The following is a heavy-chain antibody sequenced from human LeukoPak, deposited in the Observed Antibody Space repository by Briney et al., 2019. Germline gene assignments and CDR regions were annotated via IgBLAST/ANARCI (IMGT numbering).Heavy chain of an antibody. V-gene: IGHV1-69*06. Sequence: ASVKVSCKASGGPFSSYAISWVRQAPGQGLEWMGGIIPMFGTASYAQKFQGKVTITADKSTSTAYMELSSLRSEDTAVYYRASGRTDIVVVPATLRNYFFDYWGQGTLVTVSS. CDR1: GGPFSSYA. CDR3: ASGRTDIVVVPATLRNYFFDY. J-gene: IGHJ4*02. D-gene: IGHD2-2*01. CDR2: IIPMFGTA.